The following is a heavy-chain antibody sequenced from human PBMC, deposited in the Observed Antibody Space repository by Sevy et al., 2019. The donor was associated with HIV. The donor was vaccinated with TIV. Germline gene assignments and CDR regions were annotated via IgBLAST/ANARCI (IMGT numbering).Heavy chain of an antibody. Sequence: SETLSLTCAVYGGSFSGYYWSWIRQPPGKGLEWIGEINHSGGTNYNPSLKSRVTISVDTSKNQISLKVNSVTAADTAVFYCARHCTGSSCSHAFDIWGQGTSVTVSS. CDR3: ARHCTGSSCSHAFDI. J-gene: IGHJ3*02. CDR2: INHSGGT. D-gene: IGHD2-15*01. V-gene: IGHV4-34*01. CDR1: GGSFSGYY.